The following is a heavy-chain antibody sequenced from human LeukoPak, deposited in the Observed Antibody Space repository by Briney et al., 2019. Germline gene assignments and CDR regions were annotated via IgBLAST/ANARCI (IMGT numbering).Heavy chain of an antibody. J-gene: IGHJ5*02. D-gene: IGHD2-2*01. V-gene: IGHV1-18*01. CDR1: GYTFTSYG. CDR3: ARGNFVVVPAARGNWFDP. Sequence: ASVKVSCKASGYTFTSYGISWVRQAPGQGLEWMGWISAYNGNTNYAQKLQGRVTMTTDTSTSTAYMELRSLRSDDTAVYYCARGNFVVVPAARGNWFDPWGQGTLVTVSS. CDR2: ISAYNGNT.